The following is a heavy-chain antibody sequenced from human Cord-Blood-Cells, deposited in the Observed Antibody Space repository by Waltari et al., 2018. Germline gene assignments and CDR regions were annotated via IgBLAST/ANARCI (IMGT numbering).Heavy chain of an antibody. V-gene: IGHV3-21*01. CDR1: GFTFRSYS. D-gene: IGHD1-1*01. CDR2: ISSSSSYI. CDR3: ARDQTGRRGCIDY. Sequence: EVQLVESGGGLVKPGGSLRLSCAASGFTFRSYSIHRLRQAPGTGLEWVSSISSSSSYIYYADSVKGRFTISRDNAKNSLYLQMNSLRAEDTAVYYCARDQTGRRGCIDYWGQGTLVTVSS. J-gene: IGHJ4*02.